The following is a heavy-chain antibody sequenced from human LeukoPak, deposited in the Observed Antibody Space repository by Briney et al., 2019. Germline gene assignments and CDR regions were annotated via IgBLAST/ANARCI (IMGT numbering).Heavy chain of an antibody. CDR3: ARDRITIFGVGPVPYYFDY. Sequence: SVKVSCKASGGTFSSYAISWVRQAPVQGLEWMGGIIPIFGTANYAQKFQGRVTITADESTSTAYMELSSLRSEDTAVYYCARDRITIFGVGPVPYYFDYWGQGTLVTVSS. D-gene: IGHD3-3*01. V-gene: IGHV1-69*13. CDR2: IIPIFGTA. CDR1: GGTFSSYA. J-gene: IGHJ4*02.